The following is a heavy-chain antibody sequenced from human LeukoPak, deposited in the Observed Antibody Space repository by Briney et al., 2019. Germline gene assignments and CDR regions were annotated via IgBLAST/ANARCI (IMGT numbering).Heavy chain of an antibody. D-gene: IGHD1-26*01. CDR3: ATGGRYGATGYYYYYMDV. J-gene: IGHJ6*03. Sequence: PGGSLRLSCAASGFTFSSHGMNWVRQAPGKGLEWVSGISPNGVITYYADSVKGRFTISRDNSKGTVYLQMNSLRGEDTALYYCATGGRYGATGYYYYYMDVWGKGTTVTVSS. CDR2: ISPNGVIT. V-gene: IGHV3-23*01. CDR1: GFTFSSHG.